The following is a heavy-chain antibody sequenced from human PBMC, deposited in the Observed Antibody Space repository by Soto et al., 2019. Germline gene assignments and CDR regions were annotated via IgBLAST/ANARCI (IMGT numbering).Heavy chain of an antibody. CDR2: IIPILGIA. CDR1: GGTFSSYT. CDR3: ARDGSIAAAVEYHYI. D-gene: IGHD6-13*01. J-gene: IGHJ3*02. V-gene: IGHV1-69*08. Sequence: QVQLVQSGAEVKKPGSSVKVSCKASGGTFSSYTITWVRPAPGQGLEWMGRIIPILGIANYAQKFQGRVMITADKSTSTAYMELSSLRSEDTAVYYCARDGSIAAAVEYHYIWGQGTRVTVSS.